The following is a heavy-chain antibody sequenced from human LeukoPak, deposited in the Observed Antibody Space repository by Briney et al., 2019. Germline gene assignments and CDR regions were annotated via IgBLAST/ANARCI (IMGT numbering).Heavy chain of an antibody. CDR3: ARDLGYDILTGYRTYFDY. J-gene: IGHJ4*02. CDR1: GFTVSSNY. D-gene: IGHD3-9*01. V-gene: IGHV3-53*01. CDR2: IYSGGST. Sequence: GGSLRLSCAASGFTVSSNYMSWVRQAPGKGLEWVSVIYSGGSTYYADSVKGRFTISRDNSKNTPYLQMNSLRADDTAVYYCARDLGYDILTGYRTYFDYWGQGTLVTVSS.